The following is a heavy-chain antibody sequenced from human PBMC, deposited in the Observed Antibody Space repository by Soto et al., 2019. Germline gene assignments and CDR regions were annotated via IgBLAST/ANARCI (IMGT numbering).Heavy chain of an antibody. D-gene: IGHD3-9*01. V-gene: IGHV4-59*01. CDR3: ARVTRITIFCLVPRPWAYGILV. CDR2: IYYSGST. CDR1: GGSISSYY. J-gene: IGHJ6*02. Sequence: SETLSLTCTVSGGSISSYYWSWIRQPPGKGLEWIGYIYYSGSTNYNPSLKSRVTISVDTSKNQFSLKLSSVTAADTAVYYCARVTRITIFCLVPRPWAYGILVWGQAPPPSVSS.